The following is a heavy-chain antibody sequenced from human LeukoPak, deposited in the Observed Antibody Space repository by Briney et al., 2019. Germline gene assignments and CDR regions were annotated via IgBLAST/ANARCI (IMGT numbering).Heavy chain of an antibody. CDR1: GFTFSSYG. CDR2: IWYDGSNK. Sequence: GGSLRLSCAASGFTFSSYGMHWVRQAPGKGLEWVAVIWYDGSNKYYADSVKGRFTISRDNSKNTLYLQMNSLRAEDTAVYYCAKAWYSSSSCFDYWGQGTLVTVSS. D-gene: IGHD6-6*01. V-gene: IGHV3-33*06. J-gene: IGHJ4*02. CDR3: AKAWYSSSSCFDY.